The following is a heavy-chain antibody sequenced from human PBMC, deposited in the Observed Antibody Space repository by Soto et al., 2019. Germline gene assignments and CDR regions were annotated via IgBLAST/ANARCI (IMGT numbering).Heavy chain of an antibody. Sequence: HSEALSFTCTVSGCSISSGGYCWSWNRPPPGKGLEWIWYIYHSGSTYYSPSLKGRVTVSVYRSKNQFSLKLSSVTAADTAVFYCARGPYDSSGFYSAFDIWGQGTMVTVSS. CDR2: IYHSGST. D-gene: IGHD3-22*01. CDR1: GCSISSGGYC. V-gene: IGHV4-30-2*01. J-gene: IGHJ3*02. CDR3: ARGPYDSSGFYSAFDI.